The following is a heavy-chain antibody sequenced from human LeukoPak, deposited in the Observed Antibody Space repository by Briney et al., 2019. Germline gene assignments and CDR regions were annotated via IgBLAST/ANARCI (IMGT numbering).Heavy chain of an antibody. D-gene: IGHD2-2*01. CDR2: INPNSGGT. V-gene: IGHV1-2*02. CDR1: GYTFTGYY. CDR3: AREGRTGYCSSTSCEFYYYYMDV. J-gene: IGHJ6*03. Sequence: GASVKVSCKASGYTFTGYYMHWVRQAPGQGLEWMGWINPNSGGTNYAQKFQGRVTMTRDTSISTAYMELSRLRSDDTAVYYCAREGRTGYCSSTSCEFYYYYMDVWGKGTTVTVSS.